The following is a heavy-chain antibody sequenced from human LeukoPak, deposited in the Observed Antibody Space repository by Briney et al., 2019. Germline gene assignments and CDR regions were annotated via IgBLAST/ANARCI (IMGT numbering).Heavy chain of an antibody. D-gene: IGHD2-2*01. CDR1: GYTFTRYD. CDR3: ARRPAATRYYYYYYMDV. V-gene: IGHV1-8*01. J-gene: IGHJ6*03. CDR2: MNPNSGNT. Sequence: GASVKVSCKASGYTFTRYDINWVRPATGQGRAWMGWMNPNSGNTGYAQKFQGRVTMTRNTSISTAYMELSSLRSEDTAVYYCARRPAATRYYYYYYMDVWGKGTTVTVSS.